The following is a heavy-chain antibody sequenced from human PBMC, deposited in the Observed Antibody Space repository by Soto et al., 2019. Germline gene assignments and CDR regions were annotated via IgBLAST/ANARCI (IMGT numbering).Heavy chain of an antibody. CDR1: GGSFSGSY. D-gene: IGHD3-16*01. CDR3: ARDWGLRRAAEHRGGMDV. J-gene: IGHJ6*02. CDR2: INHSGST. V-gene: IGHV4-34*01. Sequence: PSDTLSLTCAVQGGSFSGSYWGGIPKPPGKGREWIGEINHSGSTNYNPSLTSRATISVDTSKYQFSLKLSSVTAADTAVYNCARDWGLRRAAEHRGGMDVWGQGXTVTVSS.